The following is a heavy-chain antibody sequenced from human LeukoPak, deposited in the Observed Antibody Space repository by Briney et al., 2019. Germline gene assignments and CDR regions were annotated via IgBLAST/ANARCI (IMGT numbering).Heavy chain of an antibody. D-gene: IGHD1-20*01. V-gene: IGHV3-7*01. Sequence: GALRLSCAASGFTFSSYWMRWVRQAPGKGLEWVANIKQDGSEKYYVDSVKGRFTISRDNAKNSLYLQMNSLRAEDTAVYYCARDFGISVYYFDYWGQGTLVTVSS. J-gene: IGHJ4*02. CDR1: GFTFSSYW. CDR2: IKQDGSEK. CDR3: ARDFGISVYYFDY.